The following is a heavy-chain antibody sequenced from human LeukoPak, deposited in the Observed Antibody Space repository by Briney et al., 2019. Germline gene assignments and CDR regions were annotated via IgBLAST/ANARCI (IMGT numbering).Heavy chain of an antibody. CDR3: ARDDGYNLLSDY. J-gene: IGHJ4*02. V-gene: IGHV3-48*03. CDR2: ISSSGSTI. CDR1: GFTFSSYE. D-gene: IGHD5-24*01. Sequence: PGGSLRLSRAASGFTFSSYEMNWVRQAPGKGLEWVSYISSSGSTIYYADSVKGRFTISRDNAKNSLYLQMNSLRAEDTALYYCARDDGYNLLSDYWGQGTLVTVSS.